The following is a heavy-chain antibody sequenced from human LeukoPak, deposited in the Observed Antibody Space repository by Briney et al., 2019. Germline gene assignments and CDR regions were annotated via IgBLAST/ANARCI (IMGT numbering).Heavy chain of an antibody. V-gene: IGHV4-34*01. CDR2: INHSGNT. CDR3: ASSRFLFDY. D-gene: IGHD3-3*01. Sequence: SETLSLTCAVYGGSFSGYYWSWIRQPPGKGLEWIGEINHSGNTNYNPSLKSRVTISVDTSKNQFSLKLSSVTAADTAVYYCASSRFLFDYWGQGTLVTVSS. CDR1: GGSFSGYY. J-gene: IGHJ4*02.